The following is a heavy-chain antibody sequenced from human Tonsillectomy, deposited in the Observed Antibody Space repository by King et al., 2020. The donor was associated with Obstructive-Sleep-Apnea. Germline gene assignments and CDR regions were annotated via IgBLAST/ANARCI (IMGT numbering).Heavy chain of an antibody. CDR2: IWYDGSKK. J-gene: IGHJ4*02. CDR1: GFTFSDYG. Sequence: VQLVESGGGVVQPGRSLRLSCATSGFTFSDYGMHWVRQAPGKGLEWVAVIWYDGSKKYYADSVKGRFTISRDDSKNTLYLQMNSLRAEDTAVYYCAREKKTGYSRGWHYFDFWGQGTQVTVPP. D-gene: IGHD6-19*01. V-gene: IGHV3-33*01. CDR3: AREKKTGYSRGWHYFDF.